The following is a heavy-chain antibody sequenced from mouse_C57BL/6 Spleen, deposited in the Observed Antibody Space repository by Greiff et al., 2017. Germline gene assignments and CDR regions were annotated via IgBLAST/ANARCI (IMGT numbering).Heavy chain of an antibody. CDR1: GYTFTNYW. CDR2: IYPGGGYT. D-gene: IGHD1-1*01. V-gene: IGHV1-63*01. Sequence: QVQLQQSGAELVRPGTSVKMSCKASGYTFTNYWIGWAKQRPGHGLEWIGDIYPGGGYTNYNEKFKGKATLTADKSSSTAYMQFNSLTSEDSAIYYGASSGYCSSSSPSWFAYWGQGTLVTVSA. CDR3: ASSGYCSSSSPSWFAY. J-gene: IGHJ3*01.